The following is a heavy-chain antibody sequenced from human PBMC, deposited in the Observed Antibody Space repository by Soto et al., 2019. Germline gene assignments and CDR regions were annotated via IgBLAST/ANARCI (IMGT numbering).Heavy chain of an antibody. CDR3: ARSQDGDLGPPSWFDP. CDR2: IWYDGNNK. Sequence: QVQLVESGGGVVQPGRSLRLSCAASGFTFRNYGMHWVRQAPGKGLEWVAVIWYDGNNKYYADSVKGRFTIYSENAKNTLYLQMTSLRAEYTAVYYCARSQDGDLGPPSWFDPWGQGTLVTVSS. V-gene: IGHV3-33*01. CDR1: GFTFRNYG. D-gene: IGHD3-10*01. J-gene: IGHJ5*02.